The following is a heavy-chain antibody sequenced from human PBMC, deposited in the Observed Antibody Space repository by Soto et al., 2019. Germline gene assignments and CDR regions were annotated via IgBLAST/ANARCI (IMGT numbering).Heavy chain of an antibody. J-gene: IGHJ4*02. D-gene: IGHD3-22*01. Sequence: GGSLRLSCAASGFTFSRYTIHWVRQAPGKGLEWVAVISYDGSNKYYADSVKGRFTISRDNSKNTLYLQMNSLRVEDTAVYYCARNYDSSGDYRDYWGQGTLVTVSS. V-gene: IGHV3-30-3*01. CDR2: ISYDGSNK. CDR3: ARNYDSSGDYRDY. CDR1: GFTFSRYT.